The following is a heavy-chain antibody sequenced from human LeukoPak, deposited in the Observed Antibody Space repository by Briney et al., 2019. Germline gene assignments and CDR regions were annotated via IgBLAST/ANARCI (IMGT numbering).Heavy chain of an antibody. V-gene: IGHV3-23*01. D-gene: IGHD6-13*01. CDR2: ISGSGGRT. Sequence: GGSLRLSCAASGFTFSSYAMSWVRQAPGKGLEWVSAISGSGGRTNYADSVKGRFTISRDNSKNTVSLQMDSLRADDTALYYCARVRIAATGLGAFDPWGQGTLVTVSS. CDR3: ARVRIAATGLGAFDP. J-gene: IGHJ5*02. CDR1: GFTFSSYA.